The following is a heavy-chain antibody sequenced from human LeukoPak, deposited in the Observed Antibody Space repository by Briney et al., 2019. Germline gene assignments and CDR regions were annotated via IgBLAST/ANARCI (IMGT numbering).Heavy chain of an antibody. V-gene: IGHV4-39*02. D-gene: IGHD1-1*01. CDR1: GGSISSSSYY. J-gene: IGHJ4*02. CDR2: IYYSGST. Sequence: SETLSLTCTVSGGSISSSSYYWGWIRQPPGKGLEWIGSIYYSGSTYYNPSLKSRVTISVDTSKNQFSLKLSSVTAADTAVYYCARDWNRYAYWGQGTLVSVSS. CDR3: ARDWNRYAY.